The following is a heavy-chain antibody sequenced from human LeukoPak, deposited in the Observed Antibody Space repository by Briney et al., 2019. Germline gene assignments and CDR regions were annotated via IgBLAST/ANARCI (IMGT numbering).Heavy chain of an antibody. Sequence: ASVKVSCKASGYTFTSYGISWVRQAPGQGLEWMGWISAYNGNTNCAQKLQGRVTMTTDTSTSTAYMELRSLRSDDTAVYYCARWAAAQILGYCSSTSCYKPYYYYYMDVWGKGTTVTVSS. D-gene: IGHD2-2*02. CDR3: ARWAAAQILGYCSSTSCYKPYYYYYMDV. CDR2: ISAYNGNT. J-gene: IGHJ6*03. V-gene: IGHV1-18*01. CDR1: GYTFTSYG.